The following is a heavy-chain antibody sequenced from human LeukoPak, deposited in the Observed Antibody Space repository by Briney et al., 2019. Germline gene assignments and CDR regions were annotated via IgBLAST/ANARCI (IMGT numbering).Heavy chain of an antibody. CDR2: IYYSGST. CDR1: GGSISSGGYY. Sequence: KPSETLSLTCTVSGGSISSGGYYWSWIRQHPGKGLEWIGYIYYSGSTYYNPSLKSRVTISVDTSKNQFSLKLSSVTAADTAVYYCARVTDHYAADAFDIWGQGTMVTVSS. J-gene: IGHJ3*02. CDR3: ARVTDHYAADAFDI. D-gene: IGHD2-2*01. V-gene: IGHV4-31*03.